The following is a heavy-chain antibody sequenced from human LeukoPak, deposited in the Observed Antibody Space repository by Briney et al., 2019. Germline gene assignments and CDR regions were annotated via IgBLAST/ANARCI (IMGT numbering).Heavy chain of an antibody. CDR3: ARGVAAAGTYLGI. Sequence: SETLSLTCAVYGGSFSGYYWSWIRQPPGNGLEWIGEINHSGSTNYNPSLKSRVTISVDTSKNQFSLKLSSVTAADTAVYYCARGVAAAGTYLGIWGQGTLVTVSS. CDR2: INHSGST. J-gene: IGHJ4*02. V-gene: IGHV4-34*01. CDR1: GGSFSGYY. D-gene: IGHD6-13*01.